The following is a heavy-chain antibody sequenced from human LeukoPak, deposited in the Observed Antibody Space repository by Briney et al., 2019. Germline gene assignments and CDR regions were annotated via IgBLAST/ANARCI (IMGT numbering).Heavy chain of an antibody. CDR2: ISGSGGST. D-gene: IGHD3-10*01. V-gene: IGHV3-23*01. CDR1: GFTFSSYA. CDR3: AKGGGSGYRNYYFYMDV. J-gene: IGHJ6*03. Sequence: GGSLRLSCAASGFTFSSYAMSWVRQAPGKGLEWVSAISGSGGSTNYADSVKGRFTISRDNSKNTVYLHMNSLRVEDTAVYYCAKGGGSGYRNYYFYMDVWGKGTTVTVSS.